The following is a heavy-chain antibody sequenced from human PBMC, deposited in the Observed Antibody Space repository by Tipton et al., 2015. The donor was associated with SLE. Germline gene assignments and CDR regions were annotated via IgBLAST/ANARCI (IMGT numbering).Heavy chain of an antibody. CDR3: ARTMTYYDFWSGYQGPSYFDY. CDR1: GFTFSSYS. J-gene: IGHJ4*02. Sequence: SLRLSCAASGFTFSSYSMNWVRQAPGKGLEWVSSISSSSSYIYYADSVKGRFTISRDNAKNSLYLQMNSLRAEDTAVYYCARTMTYYDFWSGYQGPSYFDYWGQGTLVTVSS. CDR2: ISSSSSYI. V-gene: IGHV3-21*01. D-gene: IGHD3-3*01.